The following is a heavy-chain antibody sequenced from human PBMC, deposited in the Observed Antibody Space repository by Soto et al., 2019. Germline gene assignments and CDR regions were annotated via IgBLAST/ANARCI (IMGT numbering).Heavy chain of an antibody. J-gene: IGHJ6*02. Sequence: QVQLVQSGAEVKKPGSSVKVSCKASGGTFSSYAISWVRQAPGQGLEWMGGIIPIFGTANYAQKFQGRVTITADESTSTAYGELSSLRSEDTAVYYCARGGGIAVAAPWYYYGMDVWGQGTTVTVSS. CDR1: GGTFSSYA. D-gene: IGHD6-19*01. CDR3: ARGGGIAVAAPWYYYGMDV. CDR2: IIPIFGTA. V-gene: IGHV1-69*12.